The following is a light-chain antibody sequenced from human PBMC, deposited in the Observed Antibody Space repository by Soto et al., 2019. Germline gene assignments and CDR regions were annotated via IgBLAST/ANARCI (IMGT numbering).Light chain of an antibody. CDR2: DTS. CDR3: LIAYSGVVV. CDR1: TGAVTSGHY. Sequence: QAVVTQEPSLTVSPGGTVTLTCGSSTGAVTSGHYPFWFQQKLGQAPRTLIYDTSNKHSWTPARFSGSLLGGKAALTLSGAQPEDEADYYCLIAYSGVVVFGGGTKLTVL. J-gene: IGLJ2*01. V-gene: IGLV7-46*01.